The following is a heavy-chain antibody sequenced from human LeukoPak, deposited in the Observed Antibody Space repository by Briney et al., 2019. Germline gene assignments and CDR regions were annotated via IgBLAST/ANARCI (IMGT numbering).Heavy chain of an antibody. CDR3: ARDPDIAAADSWFDP. J-gene: IGHJ5*02. Sequence: SETLSLTCTVSGYSISSGYYWGWIRQPPGKGLEWIGSIYHSGSTYYNPSLKSRVTISVDTSKNQFSLKLSSVTAADTAVYCCARDPDIAAADSWFDPWGQGTLVTVSS. CDR1: GYSISSGYY. CDR2: IYHSGST. D-gene: IGHD6-13*01. V-gene: IGHV4-38-2*02.